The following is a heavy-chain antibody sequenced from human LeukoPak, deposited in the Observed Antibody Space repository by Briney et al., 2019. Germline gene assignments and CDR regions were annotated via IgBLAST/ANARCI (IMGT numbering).Heavy chain of an antibody. D-gene: IGHD6-19*01. J-gene: IGHJ4*02. V-gene: IGHV3-15*01. CDR2: IKSKTDGGTT. CDR3: TTALTYSSGWYWGDYFDY. CDR1: GFTFSNAW. Sequence: TGGSLRLSCAASGFTFSNAWMSWVRQAPGKGLEWVGRIKSKTDGGTTDYAAPVKGRFTISRDDSKNTLYLQMNSLKTEDTAVYYCTTALTYSSGWYWGDYFDYWGQGTLVTVSS.